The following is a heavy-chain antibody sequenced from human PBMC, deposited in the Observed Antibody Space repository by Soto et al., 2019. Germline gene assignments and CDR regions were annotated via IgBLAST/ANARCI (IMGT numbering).Heavy chain of an antibody. V-gene: IGHV1-2*04. J-gene: IGHJ4*02. CDR1: GYTFTDYY. CDR3: ARDWGHYYGSGSFPSPHPSDI. D-gene: IGHD3-10*01. Sequence: ASVKVSCKASGYTFTDYYLHWVRQAPGQGLEWMGWINPNSGGTHYAQKFQGWVTMTRDTSITTAYMELNRLTSDDTAVYYCARDWGHYYGSGSFPSPHPSDIWGQGALVTVSS. CDR2: INPNSGGT.